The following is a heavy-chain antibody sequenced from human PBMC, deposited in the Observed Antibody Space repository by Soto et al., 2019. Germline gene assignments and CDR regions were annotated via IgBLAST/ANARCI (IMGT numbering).Heavy chain of an antibody. CDR1: GGTFSSYT. CDR2: IIPILGIA. Sequence: SVKVSCKASGGTFSSYTISWVRQAPGQGLEWMGRIIPILGIANYAQKFQGRVTITADTSTSTAYMELSSLRSEDTAVYYCARFKGCSSTSCNDYYFYYMDVWGKGTTVSVSS. CDR3: ARFKGCSSTSCNDYYFYYMDV. D-gene: IGHD2-2*01. J-gene: IGHJ6*03. V-gene: IGHV1-69*02.